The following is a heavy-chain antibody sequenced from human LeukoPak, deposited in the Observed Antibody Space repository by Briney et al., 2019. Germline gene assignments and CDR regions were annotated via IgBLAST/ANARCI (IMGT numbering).Heavy chain of an antibody. CDR2: IYPADSDT. V-gene: IGHV5-51*01. Sequence: GESLKISCKGSGYAFTTNWIGWVRQMPGKGLEWMGIIYPADSDTRYSPSFQGQVTISADKSISTAYLQWSSLKASDTAMYYCAILRGYSYGRFDYWGQGTLVTVSS. CDR1: GYAFTTNW. J-gene: IGHJ4*02. CDR3: AILRGYSYGRFDY. D-gene: IGHD5-18*01.